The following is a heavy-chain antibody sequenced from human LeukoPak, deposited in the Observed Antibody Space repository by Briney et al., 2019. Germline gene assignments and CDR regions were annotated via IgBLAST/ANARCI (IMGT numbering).Heavy chain of an antibody. V-gene: IGHV3-11*01. CDR1: GFTFSDYY. J-gene: IGHJ6*02. D-gene: IGHD4-11*01. CDR3: AKDIATYSSYYYYGMDV. CDR2: ISSSGSTI. Sequence: GGSLRLSCAASGFTFSDYYMSWIRQAPGKGLEWVSYISSSGSTIYYADSVKGRFTISRDNAKNSLYLQMNSLRAEDTALYYCAKDIATYSSYYYYGMDVWGQGTTVTVSS.